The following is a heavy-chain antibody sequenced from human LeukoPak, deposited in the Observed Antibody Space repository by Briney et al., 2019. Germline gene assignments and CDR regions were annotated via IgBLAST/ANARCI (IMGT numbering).Heavy chain of an antibody. CDR3: ASHVLLWFGESYYYYGMDV. V-gene: IGHV7-4-1*02. D-gene: IGHD3-10*01. Sequence: ASVKVSCKASGYTFTSYAMNWVRQAPGQGLEWMGWINTNTGNPTYAQGFTGRFVFSLDTSVSTAYLQISSLKAEDTAVYYCASHVLLWFGESYYYYGMDVWGQGTTVTVSS. CDR1: GYTFTSYA. CDR2: INTNTGNP. J-gene: IGHJ6*02.